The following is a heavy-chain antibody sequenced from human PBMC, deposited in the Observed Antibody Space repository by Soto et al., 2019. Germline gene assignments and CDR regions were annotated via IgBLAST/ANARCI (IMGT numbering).Heavy chain of an antibody. Sequence: GESLKSSCKGSGYSFTSYLIGCVRQMPGKGLEWMVIIYPGDSDTRYSPSFQGQVTISADKSISTDYLQWSSLKASDTAMYYCARHGTEFNDRMAFWAQGTTVTVSS. CDR2: IYPGDSDT. CDR3: ARHGTEFNDRMAF. J-gene: IGHJ6*01. D-gene: IGHD3-10*01. CDR1: GYSFTSYL. V-gene: IGHV5-51*01.